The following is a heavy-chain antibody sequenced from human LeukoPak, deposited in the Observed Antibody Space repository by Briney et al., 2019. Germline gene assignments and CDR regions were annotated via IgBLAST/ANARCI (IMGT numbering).Heavy chain of an antibody. Sequence: PSETLSLTCTVSGGSISSYYWSWIRQPPGKGLEWIGYIYYSGSTYYNPSLKSRVTISVDTSKNQFSLNLGSVTAADTAVYYCARRTATGRFDPWGQGTLVTVSS. V-gene: IGHV4-59*04. CDR3: ARRTATGRFDP. D-gene: IGHD1-1*01. CDR1: GGSISSYY. J-gene: IGHJ5*02. CDR2: IYYSGST.